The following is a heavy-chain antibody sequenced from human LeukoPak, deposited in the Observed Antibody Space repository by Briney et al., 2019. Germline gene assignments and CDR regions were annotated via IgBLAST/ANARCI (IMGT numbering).Heavy chain of an antibody. J-gene: IGHJ4*02. V-gene: IGHV3-30*18. CDR2: ISYDGSNK. CDR1: GFTFSSYG. CDR3: AKDNIWFGEESLDY. Sequence: SLRLSCAASGFTFSSYGMHWVRQAPGKGLEWVAVISYDGSNKYYADSVKGRFTISRDNSKNTLYLQMNSLRAEDTAVYYCAKDNIWFGEESLDYWGQGTLVTVSS. D-gene: IGHD3-10*01.